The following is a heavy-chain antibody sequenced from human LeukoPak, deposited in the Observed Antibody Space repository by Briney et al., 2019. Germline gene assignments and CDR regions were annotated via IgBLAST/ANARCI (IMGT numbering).Heavy chain of an antibody. V-gene: IGHV3-23*01. CDR2: ISGGGETI. CDR1: GFTFVSYA. CDR3: AKDLNGDGGSLYY. D-gene: IGHD1-26*01. J-gene: IGHJ4*02. Sequence: PGGSLRLSRAASGFTFVSYAMSWVRQAPVKGLEWVSAISGGGETIYYADSVKGRFAISRDNSKNTLYLQMNGLRAEDTAIYYCAKDLNGDGGSLYYWGQGTLVTVSS.